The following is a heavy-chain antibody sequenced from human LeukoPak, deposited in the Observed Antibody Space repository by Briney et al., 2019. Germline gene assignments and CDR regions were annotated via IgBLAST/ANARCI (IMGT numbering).Heavy chain of an antibody. CDR3: AGAPHPGTTNF. J-gene: IGHJ4*02. D-gene: IGHD1-7*01. CDR2: IVVGSGNT. Sequence: SVTLSCKASGFTFTSSAVQWVRQARGQRREWIGWIVVGSGNTNYAQKFQERVTITRDMSTSTAYMELSSLRSEDAAVYYCAGAPHPGTTNFWGQGTLVTVSS. CDR1: GFTFTSSA. V-gene: IGHV1-58*01.